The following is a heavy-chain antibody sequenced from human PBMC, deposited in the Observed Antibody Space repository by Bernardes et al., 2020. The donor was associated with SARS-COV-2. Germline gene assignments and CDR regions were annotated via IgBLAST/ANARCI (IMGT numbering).Heavy chain of an antibody. V-gene: IGHV3-74*01. J-gene: IGHJ4*02. CDR1: GFPFRSFW. Sequence: GGSLRLSCLASGFPFRSFWMYLVLQVPGKGLVLVSGIKGDGSDITYADSVKGRFTISRDNAKSTLYLQMNSLRAEDTGLYYCASDLRWELTRWGQGTLVIVSS. CDR2: IKGDGSDI. D-gene: IGHD1-26*01. CDR3: ASDLRWELTR.